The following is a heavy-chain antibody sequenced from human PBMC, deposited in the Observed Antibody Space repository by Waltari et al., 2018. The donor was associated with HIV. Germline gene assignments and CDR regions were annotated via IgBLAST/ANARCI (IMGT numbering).Heavy chain of an antibody. CDR3: VRDLLNIGVAGTV. CDR1: GVTFSRYW. D-gene: IGHD6-19*01. J-gene: IGHJ3*01. V-gene: IGHV3-74*01. CDR2: SSSDGRST. Sequence: EVQLVESGGGLVQPGGSLRLSCAASGVTFSRYWMHWARQVPGKGLVWGSRSSSDGRSTTYADSVKGRFTISRDNAKSTLYLEMNSLGAEDTAVYYCVRDLLNIGVAGTVWGQGTMVTVSS.